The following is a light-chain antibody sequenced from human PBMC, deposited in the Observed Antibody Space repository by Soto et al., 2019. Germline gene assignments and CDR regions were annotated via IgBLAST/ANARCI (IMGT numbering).Light chain of an antibody. CDR2: GAS. V-gene: IGKV1-9*01. CDR1: QRTSSY. CDR3: QQLNAYPLT. Sequence: DIQLTQSPSFLSASVADRVTITCRASQRTSSYLVRCQQKPGRAPKLLIYGASTLQSGVPARFSGSGSGTDFTLTISNLQPEDFATYCCQQLNAYPLTFGQGTRLEIK. J-gene: IGKJ5*01.